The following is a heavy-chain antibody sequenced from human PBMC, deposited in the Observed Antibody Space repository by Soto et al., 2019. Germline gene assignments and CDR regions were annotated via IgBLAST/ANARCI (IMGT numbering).Heavy chain of an antibody. D-gene: IGHD3-3*01. CDR2: ISGSGGST. J-gene: IGHJ3*02. Sequence: EVQLLESGGGLVQPGGSLRLSCAASGFTFSSYAMIWVRQAPGKGLEWVSVISGSGGSTYYADSVKGRFTISRDNSKITLYLQMNSLRAEDTAVYYCASTGDFWSGYYSNDAFDIWGQGTMVTVSS. CDR3: ASTGDFWSGYYSNDAFDI. V-gene: IGHV3-23*01. CDR1: GFTFSSYA.